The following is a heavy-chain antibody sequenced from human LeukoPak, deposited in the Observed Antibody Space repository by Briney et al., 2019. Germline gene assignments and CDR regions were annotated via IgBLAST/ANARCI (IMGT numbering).Heavy chain of an antibody. CDR1: GDSVSSNSVA. CDR3: ARDHGSGSYYGTYYCYGMDV. Sequence: SQTLSLTCAISGDSVSSNSVAWNWIRQSPSRGLEWLGRTYYRSKWYNDYAVSVKSRITINPDTSKNQFSLQLNSVTPEDTAVYYCARDHGSGSYYGTYYCYGMDVWGQGTTVTVSS. CDR2: TYYRSKWYN. V-gene: IGHV6-1*01. J-gene: IGHJ6*02. D-gene: IGHD1-26*01.